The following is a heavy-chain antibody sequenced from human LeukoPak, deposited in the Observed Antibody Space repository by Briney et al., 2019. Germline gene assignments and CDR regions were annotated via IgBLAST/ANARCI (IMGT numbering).Heavy chain of an antibody. CDR3: STGGGTNDY. D-gene: IGHD2-15*01. Sequence: PGGSLGLSCEVSGFTFDNAWMSWVRQAPGKGLEWVGRIRSRTAGGTTDYGAPVKGRFTISRDDSKNTVHLQMNNLKSEDTAIYYCSTGGGTNDYWGQGTLVTVSS. V-gene: IGHV3-15*01. CDR1: GFTFDNAW. CDR2: IRSRTAGGTT. J-gene: IGHJ4*02.